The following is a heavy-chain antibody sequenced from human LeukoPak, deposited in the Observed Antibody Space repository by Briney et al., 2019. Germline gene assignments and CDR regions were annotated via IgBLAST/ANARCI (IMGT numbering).Heavy chain of an antibody. J-gene: IGHJ4*02. Sequence: KSSETLSLTCTVSGDSISSGNYWGWIRQPPGKGLEWIGSIFHTGSTYFNLSLKSRVTISVDTSKNQFSLRLSFVTAADTAVYCAREGQVVGRTMSDCWGQGTLVTVSS. CDR2: IFHTGST. D-gene: IGHD1-26*01. CDR3: AREGQVVGRTMSDC. CDR1: GDSISSGNY. V-gene: IGHV4-38-2*02.